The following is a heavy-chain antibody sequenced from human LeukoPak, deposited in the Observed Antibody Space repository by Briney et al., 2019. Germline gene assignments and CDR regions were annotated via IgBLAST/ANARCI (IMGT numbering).Heavy chain of an antibody. J-gene: IGHJ6*02. CDR1: GYTFTSYG. CDR2: ISAYNGNT. Sequence: AAVKVSCKASGYTFTSYGISWVRQAPGQGLEWMGWISAYNGNTNYAQKLQGRVTMTTDTSTSTAYMELKSLRSDDTAVYYCARDIVVVVAARNYYYGMDVSGQGTTVTVSS. V-gene: IGHV1-18*01. D-gene: IGHD2-15*01. CDR3: ARDIVVVVAARNYYYGMDV.